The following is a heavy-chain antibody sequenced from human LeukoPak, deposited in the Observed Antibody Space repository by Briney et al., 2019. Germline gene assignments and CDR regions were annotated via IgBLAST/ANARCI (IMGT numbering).Heavy chain of an antibody. J-gene: IGHJ4*02. D-gene: IGHD3-22*01. Sequence: PGGSLRLSCAASGFTFSSYAISWVRQAPGKGLEWVSGISESGGSTYYADSVKGRFTISRDNSKNTLFLQMNSLRAEDTAIYFCGYFDSSGFYYGRLRYWGQGTPVTVSS. CDR1: GFTFSSYA. CDR3: GYFDSSGFYYGRLRY. CDR2: ISESGGST. V-gene: IGHV3-23*01.